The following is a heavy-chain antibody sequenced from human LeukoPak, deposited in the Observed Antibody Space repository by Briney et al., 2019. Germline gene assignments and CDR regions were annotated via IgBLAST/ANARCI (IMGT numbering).Heavy chain of an antibody. D-gene: IGHD4-17*01. J-gene: IGHJ5*02. CDR1: GGSISSYY. V-gene: IGHV4-4*07. CDR2: IYTSGST. CDR3: ARALDYGDYNRFDP. Sequence: SETLSLTCTVSGGSISSYYWSWIRQPAGKGLEWIGRIYTSGSTNYNPSLKSRVTISVDKSKNQFSLKLSSVTAADTAVYYCARALDYGDYNRFDPWGQGTLVTVSS.